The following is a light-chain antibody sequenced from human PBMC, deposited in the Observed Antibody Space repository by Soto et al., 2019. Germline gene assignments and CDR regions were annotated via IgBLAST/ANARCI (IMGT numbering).Light chain of an antibody. Sequence: QSALTQPASVSGSPGQSITISCTGTSSDIGGYDYVSWYQQHPGKAPKLMIFDVTNRPSGVSSRFSGSKSGNTASLTISGLQPEDQADYYCSSYRSSSVPYVFGTGTKGTVL. CDR1: SSDIGGYDY. CDR3: SSYRSSSVPYV. J-gene: IGLJ1*01. CDR2: DVT. V-gene: IGLV2-14*03.